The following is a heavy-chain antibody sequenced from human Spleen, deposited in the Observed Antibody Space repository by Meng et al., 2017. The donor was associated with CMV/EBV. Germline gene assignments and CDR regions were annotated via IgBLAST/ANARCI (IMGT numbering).Heavy chain of an antibody. CDR3: ARGGHYYYGMDV. CDR1: GGSFSGYY. CDR2: INHSGST. V-gene: IGHV4-34*01. Sequence: TCAVYGGSFSGYYWSWIRQPPGKGLEWIGEINHSGSTNYNPSLKSRVTISVDTSKNQFSLKLSSVTAADTAVYYCARGGHYYYGMDVWGQGTTVTVSS. J-gene: IGHJ6*02.